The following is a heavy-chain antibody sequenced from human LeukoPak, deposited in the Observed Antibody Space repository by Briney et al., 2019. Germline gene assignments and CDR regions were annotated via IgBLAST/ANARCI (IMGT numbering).Heavy chain of an antibody. CDR3: AKDTTYYYDSSGYRFDY. J-gene: IGHJ4*02. Sequence: GRSLRLYCAASGFTFDDYAMHWVRQAPGKGLEWVSGISWNSGSIGYADSVKGRFTISRDNAKNSLYLQMNSLRAEDTALYYCAKDTTYYYDSSGYRFDYWGQGTLVTVSS. D-gene: IGHD3-22*01. CDR2: ISWNSGSI. V-gene: IGHV3-9*01. CDR1: GFTFDDYA.